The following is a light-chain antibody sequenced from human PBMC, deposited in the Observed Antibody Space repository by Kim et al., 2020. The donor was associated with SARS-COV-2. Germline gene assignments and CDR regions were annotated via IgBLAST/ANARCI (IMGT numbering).Light chain of an antibody. J-gene: IGLJ3*02. CDR1: TRDVNSGNY. Sequence: PGGPVTLTCSSSTRDVNSGNYPSWFQQKPGQAPRQLIYSTTNKPSWTPARFSGSLLGGKASLTLSGVQPEDEADYYCLYYYGGAWVFGGGTQLTVL. V-gene: IGLV7-43*01. CDR2: STT. CDR3: LYYYGGAWV.